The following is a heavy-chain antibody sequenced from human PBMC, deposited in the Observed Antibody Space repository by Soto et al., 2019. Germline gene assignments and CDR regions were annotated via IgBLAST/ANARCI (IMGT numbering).Heavy chain of an antibody. CDR1: GYTFTSYG. D-gene: IGHD3-3*01. J-gene: IGHJ4*02. CDR2: ISAYNGNT. V-gene: IGHV1-18*01. Sequence: QVQLVQSGAEVKKPGASVKVSCKASGYTFTSYGISWVRQAPGQGLEWMGWISAYNGNTNYAQKLQERVTMTTDTSTSTAYMELRSLRSDDTAVYYCARNPDPYDYDFWSGRYYFDYWGQGTLVTVSS. CDR3: ARNPDPYDYDFWSGRYYFDY.